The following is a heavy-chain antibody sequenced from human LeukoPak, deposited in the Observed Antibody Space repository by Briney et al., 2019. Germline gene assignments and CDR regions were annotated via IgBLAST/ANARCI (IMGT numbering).Heavy chain of an antibody. CDR1: GGSFSGYY. Sequence: PSETLSLTCAVYGGSFSGYYWSWTRQPPGKGLEWIGETNHSGSTNYNPSLKSRVTISVDTSKNQFSLKLSSVTAADTAVCYCASYLTTVTTFDYWGQGTLVTVSS. D-gene: IGHD4-17*01. V-gene: IGHV4-34*01. CDR3: ASYLTTVTTFDY. J-gene: IGHJ4*02. CDR2: TNHSGST.